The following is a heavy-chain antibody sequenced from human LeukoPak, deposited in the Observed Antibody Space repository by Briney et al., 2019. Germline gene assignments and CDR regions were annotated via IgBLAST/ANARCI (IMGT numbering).Heavy chain of an antibody. J-gene: IGHJ6*02. V-gene: IGHV3-7*01. Sequence: GGSLRLSCAASGFTFSNYWMTWVRQAPGKGLEWVANIKQDGSEKYYVDSVKGRFTTSRDNAKNSLYLQMNSLRAEDRAVYYCVRDMDVWGQGTTVTVSS. CDR1: GFTFSNYW. CDR3: VRDMDV. CDR2: IKQDGSEK.